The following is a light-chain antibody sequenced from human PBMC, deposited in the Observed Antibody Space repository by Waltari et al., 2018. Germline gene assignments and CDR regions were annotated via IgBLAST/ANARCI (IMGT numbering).Light chain of an antibody. Sequence: QSALTQPRSVSGSPGQSVTLPCTGTSSDVGSYDYVSWYQQHPGKAPKVLFYDVNKRPSGVPDRFSGSKSGNTASLTISGLQAEDEAEYYCCSYGGSYYVLGTGTEVTVL. J-gene: IGLJ1*01. CDR2: DVN. CDR3: CSYGGSYYV. CDR1: SSDVGSYDY. V-gene: IGLV2-11*01.